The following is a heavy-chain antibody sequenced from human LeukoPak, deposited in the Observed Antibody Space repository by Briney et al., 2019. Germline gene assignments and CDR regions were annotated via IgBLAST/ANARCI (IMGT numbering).Heavy chain of an antibody. J-gene: IGHJ6*03. CDR1: GYSISSGYY. CDR2: IYHSGST. CDR3: ARSYCSSTSCYRTSYYYMDV. V-gene: IGHV4-38-2*01. D-gene: IGHD2-2*02. Sequence: SETLSRTCAGSGYSISSGYYWGWIRQPPGKGLEWIGSIYHSGSTYYNPSLKSRVTISVDTSKNQFSLKLSSVTAADTAVYYCARSYCSSTSCYRTSYYYMDVWGKGTTVTVSS.